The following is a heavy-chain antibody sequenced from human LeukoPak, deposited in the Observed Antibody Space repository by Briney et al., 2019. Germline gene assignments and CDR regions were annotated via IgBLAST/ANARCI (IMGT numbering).Heavy chain of an antibody. CDR3: ARHEGKLWFGETAMNY. CDR1: GGSISSYS. J-gene: IGHJ4*02. CDR2: MSYSGTT. V-gene: IGHV4-59*08. D-gene: IGHD3-10*01. Sequence: SETLSLTCTVSGGSISSYSWSWVRQPPGKGLEWIAYMSYSGTTNYNPSLKSRVTISVDTSKKQFSLKLSSVTAADTAVFYCARHEGKLWFGETAMNYWGQGTLVTVSS.